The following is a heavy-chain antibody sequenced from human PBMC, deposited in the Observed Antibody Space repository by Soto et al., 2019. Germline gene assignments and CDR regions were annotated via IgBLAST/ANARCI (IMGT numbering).Heavy chain of an antibody. J-gene: IGHJ5*02. D-gene: IGHD3-22*01. Sequence: ASVKVSCKASGYTFTSYGISWVLQAPGQGLEWMGWISAYNGNTNYAQKLQGRVTMTTDTSTSTAYMELRSLRSDDTAVYYCARDRGYYDSSGHNWFDPWGQGTLVTVSS. V-gene: IGHV1-18*04. CDR2: ISAYNGNT. CDR1: GYTFTSYG. CDR3: ARDRGYYDSSGHNWFDP.